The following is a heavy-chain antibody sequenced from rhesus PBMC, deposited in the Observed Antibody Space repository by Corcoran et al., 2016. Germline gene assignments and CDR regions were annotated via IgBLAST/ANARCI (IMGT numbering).Heavy chain of an antibody. CDR1: GYSISGHH. D-gene: IGHD1-44*02. J-gene: IGHJ4*01. V-gene: IGHV4-122*02. CDR3: ARDPGGGSYFDY. Sequence: QVQLQESGPGVVKPSEILSLTCAVSGYSISGHHWSRIRQALGKGLEWIVYIPSSGSTSYNPSLKRRVTISRDTSENQFSLKLSSVTAADTAVYYCARDPGGGSYFDYWGQGVLVTVSS. CDR2: IPSSGST.